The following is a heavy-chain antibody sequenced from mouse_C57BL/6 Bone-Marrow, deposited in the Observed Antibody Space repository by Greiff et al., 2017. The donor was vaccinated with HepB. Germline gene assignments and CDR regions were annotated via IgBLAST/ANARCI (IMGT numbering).Heavy chain of an antibody. CDR2: IDPSDSYT. Sequence: VQLQQPGAELVRPGTSVKLSCKASGYTFTSYWMHWVKQRPGQGLEWIGVIDPSDSYTNYNQKFKGKATLTVDTSSSTAYMQLSSLTSEDSAVYYCARSYGPYYYAMDYWGQGTSVTVSS. CDR3: ARSYGPYYYAMDY. D-gene: IGHD3-3*01. CDR1: GYTFTSYW. V-gene: IGHV1-59*01. J-gene: IGHJ4*01.